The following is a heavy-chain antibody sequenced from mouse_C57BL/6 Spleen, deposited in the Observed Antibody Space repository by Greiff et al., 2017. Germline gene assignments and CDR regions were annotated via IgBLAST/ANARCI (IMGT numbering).Heavy chain of an antibody. CDR3: ARDYGSSYGWFAY. Sequence: EVQLQESGPVLVKPGASVKMSCKASGYTFTDYYMNWVKQSHGKSLEWIGVINPYNGGTSYNQKFKGKATLTVDKSSSTAYMELNSLTSEDSAVYYCARDYGSSYGWFAYWGQGTLVTVSA. J-gene: IGHJ3*01. CDR2: INPYNGGT. V-gene: IGHV1-19*01. CDR1: GYTFTDYY. D-gene: IGHD1-1*01.